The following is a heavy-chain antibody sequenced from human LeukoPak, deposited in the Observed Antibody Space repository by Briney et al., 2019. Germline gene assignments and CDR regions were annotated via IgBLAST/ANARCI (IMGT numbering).Heavy chain of an antibody. J-gene: IGHJ4*02. CDR3: ARGPPYYYGSGSYHFDY. D-gene: IGHD3-10*01. Sequence: GGSLRLSCAASGFTFSSYWMHWVRQAPGKGLVWVSRINSDGSSTSYADSVKGRFTISRDNAKNTLYLQMNSLRAEDTAVYYCARGPPYYYGSGSYHFDYWGQGTLVTVSS. CDR1: GFTFSSYW. V-gene: IGHV3-74*01. CDR2: INSDGSST.